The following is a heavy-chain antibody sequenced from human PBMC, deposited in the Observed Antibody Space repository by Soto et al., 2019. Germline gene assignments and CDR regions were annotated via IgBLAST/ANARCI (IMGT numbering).Heavy chain of an antibody. V-gene: IGHV3-23*01. CDR3: AKDGTYYYDSSGYYSGGDYFDY. J-gene: IGHJ4*02. Sequence: EVQLLESGGGLVQPGGSLRLSCAASGFTFSSYAMSWVRQAPGKGLEWVSAISGSGGSTYYADSVKGRFTISRDNSKNTLDLQMNRLRAEDTAVYYCAKDGTYYYDSSGYYSGGDYFDYWGQGNLVTVSS. CDR1: GFTFSSYA. D-gene: IGHD3-22*01. CDR2: ISGSGGST.